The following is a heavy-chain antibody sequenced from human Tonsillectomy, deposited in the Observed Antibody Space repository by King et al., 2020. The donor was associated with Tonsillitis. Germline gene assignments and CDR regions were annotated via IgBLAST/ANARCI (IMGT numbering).Heavy chain of an antibody. D-gene: IGHD2-15*01. V-gene: IGHV3-30*04. CDR2: ISSDGSNR. Sequence: VQLVESGGGVVQPGRSLRLSCAASGFTFSSYAMHWVRQAPGKGLEWVAVISSDGSNRYNADSVKGRFTISRDNSNNTLYLQMNSLRAEDTAVYYCARDGVVIPATDAFDIWGQGTMVTVSS. J-gene: IGHJ3*02. CDR1: GFTFSSYA. CDR3: ARDGVVIPATDAFDI.